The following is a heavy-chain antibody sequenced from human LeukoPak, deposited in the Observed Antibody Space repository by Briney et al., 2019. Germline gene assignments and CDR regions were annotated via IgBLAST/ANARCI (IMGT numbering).Heavy chain of an antibody. J-gene: IGHJ4*02. D-gene: IGHD1-26*01. Sequence: SETLSLTCSVSGGSISSYYWSWIRQPPGKGLEWIGYIYYSGSTNYNPSLKSRVTISVDTSKNQFSLKLSSVTAADTAVYYCARHKKGEGATSDYWGQGTLVTVSS. CDR1: GGSISSYY. CDR3: ARHKKGEGATSDY. CDR2: IYYSGST. V-gene: IGHV4-59*08.